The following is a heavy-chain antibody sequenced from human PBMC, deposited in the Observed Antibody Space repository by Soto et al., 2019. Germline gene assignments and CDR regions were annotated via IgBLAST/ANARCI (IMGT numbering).Heavy chain of an antibody. Sequence: QLQLQESGSGLVKPSQTLSLTCAVSGGSISSGGYSWSWIRQPPGKGLEWIGYIYHSGSTYYNPSLKSRVTISVDRSKNQFSLKLSSVTAADTAVYYCARSSVPAAMGRSRSGGMDVWGQGTTVTVSS. CDR1: GGSISSGGYS. V-gene: IGHV4-30-2*01. CDR2: IYHSGST. J-gene: IGHJ6*02. D-gene: IGHD2-2*01. CDR3: ARSSVPAAMGRSRSGGMDV.